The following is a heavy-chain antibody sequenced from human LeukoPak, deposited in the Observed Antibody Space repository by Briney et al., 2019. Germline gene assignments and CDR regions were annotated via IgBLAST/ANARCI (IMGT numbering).Heavy chain of an antibody. V-gene: IGHV1-46*01. CDR2: INPSGGST. J-gene: IGHJ4*02. CDR3: ASYDSSGYYLDY. Sequence: ASVKVSCKASGYTFTSYYMHWVRQAPGQGLEWMGIINPSGGSTSYAQKFQGRVTMTRDTSTSTVYMELSSLRSEDTAVYYCASYDSSGYYLDYWGQGALVTVSS. CDR1: GYTFTSYY. D-gene: IGHD3-22*01.